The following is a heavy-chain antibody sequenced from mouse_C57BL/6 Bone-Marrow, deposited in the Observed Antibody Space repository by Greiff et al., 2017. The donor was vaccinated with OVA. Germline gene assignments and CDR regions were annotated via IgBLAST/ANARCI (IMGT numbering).Heavy chain of an antibody. D-gene: IGHD3-2*02. CDR3: ARQSSGYVFFDY. V-gene: IGHV5-12*01. Sequence: EVMLVESGGGLVQPGGSLKLSCAASGFTFSDYYMYWVRQTPEKRLEWVAYISNGGGSTYYPDTVKGRFTISRDNAKNTLYLQMSRLKSEDTAMYYCARQSSGYVFFDYWGQGTTLTVSS. CDR1: GFTFSDYY. CDR2: ISNGGGST. J-gene: IGHJ2*01.